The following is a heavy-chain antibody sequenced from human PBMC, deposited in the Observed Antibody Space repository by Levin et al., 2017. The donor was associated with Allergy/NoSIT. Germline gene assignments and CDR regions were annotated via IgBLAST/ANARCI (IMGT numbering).Heavy chain of an antibody. CDR1: GFTFSDYY. CDR2: ISTSGSTI. V-gene: IGHV3-11*01. D-gene: IGHD4-17*01. CDR3: AREGGGGDYDDYAAGLQDSFDI. J-gene: IGHJ3*02. Sequence: GGSLRLSCAASGFTFSDYYMTWIRQAPGRGLEWVSYISTSGSTIYYADSVKGRFTISRDNAKNSLYLQMNSLRVEDTAVYYCAREGGGGDYDDYAAGLQDSFDIWGQGTMVTVSS.